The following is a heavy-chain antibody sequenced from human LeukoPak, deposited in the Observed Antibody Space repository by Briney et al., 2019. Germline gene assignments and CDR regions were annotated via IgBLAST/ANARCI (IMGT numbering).Heavy chain of an antibody. Sequence: GGSLRLSCAASGFIFSDYYMTWIRQAPGKGLEWVSYISSSGGITYYADSVKGRFTISRDNAKNSLYLQMNSLRAEDTAVYYCANSPPTTDYYYGMDVWGQGTTVTVSS. V-gene: IGHV3-11*04. CDR2: ISSSGGIT. CDR3: ANSPPTTDYYYGMDV. J-gene: IGHJ6*02. D-gene: IGHD4-11*01. CDR1: GFIFSDYY.